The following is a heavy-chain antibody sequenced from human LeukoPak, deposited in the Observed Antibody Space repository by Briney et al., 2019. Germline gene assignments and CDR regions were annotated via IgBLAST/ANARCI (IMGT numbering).Heavy chain of an antibody. Sequence: GGSLRLSCAASGFAFSGYGMHWVRQAPGKGLEWVAFIRYDGSNKYYADSVKGRFTISRDNSKNTLYLQMNSLRAEDTAVYYCAKEPDLWFGEYYFDYWGQGTLVTVSS. D-gene: IGHD3-10*01. CDR1: GFAFSGYG. V-gene: IGHV3-30*02. CDR3: AKEPDLWFGEYYFDY. CDR2: IRYDGSNK. J-gene: IGHJ4*02.